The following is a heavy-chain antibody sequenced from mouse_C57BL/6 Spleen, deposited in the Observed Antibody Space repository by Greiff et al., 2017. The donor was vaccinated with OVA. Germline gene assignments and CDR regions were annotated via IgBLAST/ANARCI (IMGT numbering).Heavy chain of an antibody. Sequence: ESGPGLVKPSQSLSLTCSVTSYSITSGYYWNWIRQFPGNKLEWMGYISYDGSNNYNPSLKNRISITRDTSKNQFFLKLNSVTTEDTATYYCARTPDYVYAMDYWGQGTSVTVSS. V-gene: IGHV3-6*01. CDR3: ARTPDYVYAMDY. D-gene: IGHD2-4*01. J-gene: IGHJ4*01. CDR1: SYSITSGYY. CDR2: ISYDGSN.